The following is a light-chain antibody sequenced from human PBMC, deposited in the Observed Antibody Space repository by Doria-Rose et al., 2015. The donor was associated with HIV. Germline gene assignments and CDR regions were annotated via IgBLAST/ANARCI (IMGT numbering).Light chain of an antibody. CDR3: HQYGPSWT. J-gene: IGKJ1*01. V-gene: IGKV3-20*01. CDR2: DGS. CDR1: QSFSSTY. Sequence: EIVLTQSPGTLSLSPGEGATLSCRASQSFSSTYLAWYQQKPGQAPSLLIYDGSTRATGIADRFSASGSGTDFTLTINRLEPEDFALYYCHQYGPSWTFGQGTKVEI.